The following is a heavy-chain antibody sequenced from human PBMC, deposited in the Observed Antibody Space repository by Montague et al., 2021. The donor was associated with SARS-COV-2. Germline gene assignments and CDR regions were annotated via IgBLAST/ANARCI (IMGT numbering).Heavy chain of an antibody. V-gene: IGHV3-33*01. CDR2: IWYDGSNK. Sequence: SVRLSCAASGFTFSSYGMHWVRQAPGKGLEWVAVIWYDGSNKYYADSVKGRFTISRDNSKNTLYLQMNSLRAEDTAVYCCARDAYGSGSYYFDYWGQGTLVTVSS. CDR3: ARDAYGSGSYYFDY. J-gene: IGHJ4*02. D-gene: IGHD3-10*01. CDR1: GFTFSSYG.